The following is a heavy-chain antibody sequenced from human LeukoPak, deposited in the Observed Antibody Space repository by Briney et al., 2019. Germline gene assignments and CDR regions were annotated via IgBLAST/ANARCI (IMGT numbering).Heavy chain of an antibody. V-gene: IGHV3-30*02. J-gene: IGHJ4*02. CDR3: AKENTRDGYRHFHY. D-gene: IGHD5-24*01. CDR1: GFPFSSYG. Sequence: GGSLRLSCTASGFPFSSYGMQWVRQAPGKGLERVACIRYDENTKYYADSVKGRFTVSRDNSENTLFLQMNSLRAEDTAVYYCAKENTRDGYRHFHYWGQGTLVTVSS. CDR2: IRYDENTK.